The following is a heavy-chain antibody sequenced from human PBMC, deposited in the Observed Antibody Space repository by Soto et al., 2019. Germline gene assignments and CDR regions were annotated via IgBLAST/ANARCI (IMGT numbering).Heavy chain of an antibody. CDR1: GGTFSSYT. Sequence: QVQLVQSGAEVKKPGSSVKVSCKASGGTFSSYTISWVRQAPGQGLEWMGRIIPILGIANYAQKFQGRVTITEDKPTSTAYMELSSLRSEDTAVYYCARDPGGDYNWCDPWGQGTLVTVSS. D-gene: IGHD2-21*02. CDR3: ARDPGGDYNWCDP. J-gene: IGHJ5*02. CDR2: IIPILGIA. V-gene: IGHV1-69*08.